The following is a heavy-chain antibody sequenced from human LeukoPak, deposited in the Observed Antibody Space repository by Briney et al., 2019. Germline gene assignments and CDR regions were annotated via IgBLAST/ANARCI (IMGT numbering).Heavy chain of an antibody. CDR2: IYYSGST. Sequence: SETLSLTCTVSGGSISNYYWSWIRQPPGKGAEWIGYIYYSGSTNYNPSLKSRVTISVDTSKNQFSLRLSSVTAADTAVYYCARTYCGGDCYYRYWGQGTLVTVSS. V-gene: IGHV4-59*01. D-gene: IGHD2-21*02. CDR1: GGSISNYY. CDR3: ARTYCGGDCYYRY. J-gene: IGHJ4*02.